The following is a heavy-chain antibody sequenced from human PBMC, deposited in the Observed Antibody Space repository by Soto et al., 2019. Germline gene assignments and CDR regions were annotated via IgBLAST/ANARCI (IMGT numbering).Heavy chain of an antibody. CDR3: ARDGCVTATCAGGGNWFDP. D-gene: IGHD3-16*01. Sequence: ASVKVSCKASGYTFTTYYMHWVRQVPGQGREWKGIINPNGGRTTYAQNFQGRVTMTRDTSTSTVYMELSSLRSEDTAIYYCARDGCVTATCAGGGNWFDPWGQGTPVTVSS. CDR2: INPNGGRT. J-gene: IGHJ5*02. V-gene: IGHV1-46*01. CDR1: GYTFTTYY.